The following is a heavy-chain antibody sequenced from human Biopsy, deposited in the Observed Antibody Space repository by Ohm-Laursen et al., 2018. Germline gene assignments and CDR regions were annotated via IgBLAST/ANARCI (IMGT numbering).Heavy chain of an antibody. CDR2: IYGGGSPV. CDR3: ARLNSGTYDSSDL. D-gene: IGHD1-26*01. V-gene: IGHV3-48*03. J-gene: IGHJ3*01. Sequence: GSLRLSCSASGFAFNLYEMNWVRKAPGKGMEWISYIYGGGSPVSYADSVKGRFTISRENAQNSLYLHMNSLRAEDTAVYYCARLNSGTYDSSDLWGQGTMVIVSS. CDR1: GFAFNLYE.